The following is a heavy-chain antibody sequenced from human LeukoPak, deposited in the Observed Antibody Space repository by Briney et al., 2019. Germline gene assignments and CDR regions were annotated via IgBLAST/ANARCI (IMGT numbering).Heavy chain of an antibody. D-gene: IGHD1-7*01. V-gene: IGHV3-23*01. CDR2: ISNNGGYT. CDR1: GFTFSSSA. CDR3: VGTIAYRGSEY. Sequence: GGSLRLSCAASGFTFSSSAMSWARQAPGKGLEWVSAISNNGGYTYYADSVQGRFTISRDNSKSTLCLQMNSLRAEDTAVYYCVGTIAYRGSEYWGQGALVTVSS. J-gene: IGHJ4*02.